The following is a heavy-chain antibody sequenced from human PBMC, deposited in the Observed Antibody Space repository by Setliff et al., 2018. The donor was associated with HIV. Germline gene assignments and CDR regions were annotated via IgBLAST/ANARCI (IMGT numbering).Heavy chain of an antibody. V-gene: IGHV1-18*01. Sequence: ASVKVSCKASGYIFTNYGISWVRQAPGQGLEWMGWITGYNGNTNYAQKFQGRVTLTRDTSVTTVYMELTSLRSDDTAVYYCARKDGVGYCDSNSCYGIGPIDFWGQGSLVTVSS. D-gene: IGHD2-2*01. CDR3: ARKDGVGYCDSNSCYGIGPIDF. CDR1: GYIFTNYG. J-gene: IGHJ4*02. CDR2: ITGYNGNT.